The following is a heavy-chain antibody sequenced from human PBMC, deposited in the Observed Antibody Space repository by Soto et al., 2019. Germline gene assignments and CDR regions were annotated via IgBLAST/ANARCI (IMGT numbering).Heavy chain of an antibody. Sequence: GGSLRLSCAASGFTFSSYAMSWVRQAPGKGLEWVSAISGSGGSTYYADSVKGRFTISRDNSKNTLDLQMKSLRAEDTAVYYCAKGIAARSYYYYGMDVWGQGTTVTVSS. CDR3: AKGIAARSYYYYGMDV. CDR1: GFTFSSYA. J-gene: IGHJ6*02. V-gene: IGHV3-23*01. CDR2: ISGSGGST. D-gene: IGHD6-13*01.